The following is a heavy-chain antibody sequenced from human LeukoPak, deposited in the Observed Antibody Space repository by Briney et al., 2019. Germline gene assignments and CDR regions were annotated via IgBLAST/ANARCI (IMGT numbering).Heavy chain of an antibody. V-gene: IGHV4-34*01. CDR1: GGSFSGYY. J-gene: IGHJ6*04. CDR3: ARGRIQLWSGNYYYGMDV. Sequence: SATLSLTCAVSGGSFSGYYWSWIRQPPGKGLEWIGEINHSGSTNYNPSLKSRVTISVDTSKNQFSLKLSSVTAADTAVYYCARGRIQLWSGNYYYGMDVWGKGTTVTVSS. CDR2: INHSGST. D-gene: IGHD5-18*01.